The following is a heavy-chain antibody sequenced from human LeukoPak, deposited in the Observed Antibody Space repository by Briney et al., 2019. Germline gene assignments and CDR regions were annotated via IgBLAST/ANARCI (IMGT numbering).Heavy chain of an antibody. V-gene: IGHV3-30*04. J-gene: IGHJ4*02. CDR2: ISYDGSNK. Sequence: GRSLRLSCAASGFTFSSYAMHWVRQAPGKGLEWVAVISYDGSNKYYTDSVKGRFTISRDNSKNTLYLQMNSLRAEDTAVYYCARDSSGWYSKSGVDYWGQGTLVTVSS. CDR1: GFTFSSYA. CDR3: ARDSSGWYSKSGVDY. D-gene: IGHD6-19*01.